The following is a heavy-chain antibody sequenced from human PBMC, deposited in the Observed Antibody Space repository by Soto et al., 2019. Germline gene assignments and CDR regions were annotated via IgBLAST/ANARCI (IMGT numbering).Heavy chain of an antibody. D-gene: IGHD6-25*01. CDR1: GFTFDNYA. Sequence: EVQLVESGGGLIQPGRSLRLSCAASGFTFDNYAMHWVRQAPGKGLEWVSGISWDSGSIDYADSVRGRFTISRDNARNSLYLRMSSLRPEDKALYYCAKDAAYYFDYWGQGTLVTVSS. J-gene: IGHJ4*02. CDR2: ISWDSGSI. CDR3: AKDAAYYFDY. V-gene: IGHV3-9*01.